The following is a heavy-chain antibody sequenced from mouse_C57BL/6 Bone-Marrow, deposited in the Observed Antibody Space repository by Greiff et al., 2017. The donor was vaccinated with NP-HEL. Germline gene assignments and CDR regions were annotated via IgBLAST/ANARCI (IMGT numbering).Heavy chain of an antibody. J-gene: IGHJ1*03. CDR3: ARDYGNYYWYFDV. CDR2: IYPSDSET. D-gene: IGHD2-1*01. Sequence: QVQLQQPGAELVKPGASVKVSCKASGYTFTSYWMDWVKQRPGQGLEWIGNIYPSDSETHYNQKFKDKATLTVDKSSSTAYMQLSSLTSEDSAVYYCARDYGNYYWYFDVWGTGTTVTVSS. V-gene: IGHV1-61*01. CDR1: GYTFTSYW.